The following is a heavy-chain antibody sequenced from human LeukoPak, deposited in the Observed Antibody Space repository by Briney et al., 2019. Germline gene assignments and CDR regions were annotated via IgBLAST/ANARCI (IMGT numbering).Heavy chain of an antibody. V-gene: IGHV3-48*03. Sequence: PGGSLRLSCAASGFTFSDYEMNWVRQAPGQGLEWISYIGSSGSTEYYADSVKGRFTISRDNAKNSLYLQMNSLRAEDTALYYCARVGPYYFYYGLDVWGQGTTVTVSS. J-gene: IGHJ6*02. D-gene: IGHD1-26*01. CDR2: IGSSGSTE. CDR1: GFTFSDYE. CDR3: ARVGPYYFYYGLDV.